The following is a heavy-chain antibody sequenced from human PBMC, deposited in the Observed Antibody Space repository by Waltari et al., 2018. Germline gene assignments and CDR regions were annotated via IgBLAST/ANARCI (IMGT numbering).Heavy chain of an antibody. Sequence: EVQLVQSGAEVKKPGESLKISCQVFGYTFSSYWIAWVRQMSGKGLEWMGIIYPGDSNTSYRPSFQGQVTISADKSINTAYLQWSSLKASDTAMYYCARPRNSGTYDGFDIWGQGTMVTVSS. CDR3: ARPRNSGTYDGFDI. D-gene: IGHD1-7*01. CDR2: IYPGDSNT. J-gene: IGHJ3*02. CDR1: GYTFSSYW. V-gene: IGHV5-51*01.